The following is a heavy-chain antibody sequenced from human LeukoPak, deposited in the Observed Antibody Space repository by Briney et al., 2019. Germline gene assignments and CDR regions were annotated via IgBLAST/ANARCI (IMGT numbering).Heavy chain of an antibody. Sequence: GGSLRLSCAASGFTVSSNYMSWVRQAPGKGLKWVSVIYSGGSTYYADSVKGRFTISRDNSKNTLYLQMNSLIAEDTAVYYCATNIGSSGWYGGSFDHWGQGTLVTVYS. CDR2: IYSGGST. CDR1: GFTVSSNY. V-gene: IGHV3-53*01. J-gene: IGHJ4*02. D-gene: IGHD6-19*01. CDR3: ATNIGSSGWYGGSFDH.